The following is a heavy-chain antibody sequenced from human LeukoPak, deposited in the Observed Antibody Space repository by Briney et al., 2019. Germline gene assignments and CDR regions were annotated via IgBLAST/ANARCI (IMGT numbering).Heavy chain of an antibody. CDR1: GGSFSGYY. CDR2: INHSGST. J-gene: IGHJ5*02. D-gene: IGHD1-1*01. Sequence: SETLSLTCAVYGGSFSGYYWSWIRQPPGKGLEWIGEINHSGSTNYNPSLKSRVTISVDTSKNQFSLKLSSVTAADTAVYYCARGQGWLSTGQWFDPWGQGTLVTVSS. CDR3: ARGQGWLSTGQWFDP. V-gene: IGHV4-34*01.